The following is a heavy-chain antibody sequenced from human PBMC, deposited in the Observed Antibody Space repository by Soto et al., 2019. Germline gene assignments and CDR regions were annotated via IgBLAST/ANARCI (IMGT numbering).Heavy chain of an antibody. CDR3: AKEQGSSGYGPLDY. CDR1: GFTFSSYG. CDR2: ISYDGSNK. D-gene: IGHD3-22*01. J-gene: IGHJ4*02. V-gene: IGHV3-30*18. Sequence: GGSLRLSCAASGFTFSSYGMHWVRQAPGKGLEWVAVISYDGSNKYYADSVKGRFTISRDNSKNTLYLQMNSLRAEDTAVYYCAKEQGSSGYGPLDYWGQGTLVTVSS.